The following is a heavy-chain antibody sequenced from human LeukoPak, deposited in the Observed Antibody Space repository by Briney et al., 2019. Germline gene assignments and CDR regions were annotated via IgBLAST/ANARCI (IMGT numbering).Heavy chain of an antibody. J-gene: IGHJ4*02. CDR3: ARGKWLRSQYYFDY. D-gene: IGHD5-12*01. Sequence: GGSLRLSCAASGFTFSSYAMHWVRQAPGKGLEWVANIKQDGSEKYYVDSVKGRFTISRDNAKNSLYLQMNSLRAEDTAVYYCARGKWLRSQYYFDYWGQGTLVTVSS. CDR2: IKQDGSEK. V-gene: IGHV3-7*01. CDR1: GFTFSSYA.